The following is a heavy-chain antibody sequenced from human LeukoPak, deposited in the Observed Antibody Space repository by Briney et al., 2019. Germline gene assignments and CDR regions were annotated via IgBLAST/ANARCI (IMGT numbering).Heavy chain of an antibody. CDR2: INPNSGGT. CDR1: GYTFTGYY. D-gene: IGHD6-13*01. J-gene: IGHJ6*03. CDR3: ARGISSRPLGFYYYYMDV. V-gene: IGHV1-2*02. Sequence: ASVKVSCKASGYTFTGYYMHWVRQAPGQGLEWMGWINPNSGGTNYAQKFQGRVTMTRDTSISTAYMELSRLRSDDTAVYYCARGISSRPLGFYYYYMDVWGKGTTVTVSS.